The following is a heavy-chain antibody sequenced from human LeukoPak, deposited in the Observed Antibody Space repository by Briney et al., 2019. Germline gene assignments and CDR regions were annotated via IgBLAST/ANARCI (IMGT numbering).Heavy chain of an antibody. CDR3: AKDILRYCSGGSCYSNPFDY. J-gene: IGHJ4*02. CDR1: GFTFDDYA. D-gene: IGHD2-15*01. CDR2: ISGVGGST. V-gene: IGHV3-43*02. Sequence: GGSLRLSCAASGFTFDDYAMHWVRQAPGKGLEWVSLISGVGGSTYYADSVKGRFTISRDNSKNSLYLQMNSLRTEDTALYYCAKDILRYCSGGSCYSNPFDYWGQGTLVTVSS.